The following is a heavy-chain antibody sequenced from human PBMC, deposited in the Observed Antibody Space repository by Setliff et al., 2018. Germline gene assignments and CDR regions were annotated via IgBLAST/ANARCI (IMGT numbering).Heavy chain of an antibody. D-gene: IGHD4-17*01. CDR2: INHSGST. Sequence: SETLSLTCAVYGGSFSGYYWSWIRQPPGKGLEWIGEINHSGSTNYNPSLKSRVTISVDTSKNQFSLKLSSVTAADTAVYYCVRSLQGLRFDPWGQGTLVTVSS. CDR3: VRSLQGLRFDP. CDR1: GGSFSGYY. V-gene: IGHV4-34*01. J-gene: IGHJ5*02.